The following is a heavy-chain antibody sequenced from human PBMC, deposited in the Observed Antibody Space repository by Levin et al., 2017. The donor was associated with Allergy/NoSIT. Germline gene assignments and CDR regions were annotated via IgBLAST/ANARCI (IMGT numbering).Heavy chain of an antibody. CDR2: ISTSGSNI. CDR3: ARDQLSRTWTNHYGMDV. CDR1: GFTFSDYY. J-gene: IGHJ6*02. V-gene: IGHV3-11*01. D-gene: IGHD1/OR15-1a*01. Sequence: GGSLRLSCAASGFTFSDYYMSWIRQAPGKGLEWISYISTSGSNINYADSVKGRFTISRDNAKTSLFLQMNSLRAEDTAVYYCARDQLSRTWTNHYGMDVWGQGTTVTVSS.